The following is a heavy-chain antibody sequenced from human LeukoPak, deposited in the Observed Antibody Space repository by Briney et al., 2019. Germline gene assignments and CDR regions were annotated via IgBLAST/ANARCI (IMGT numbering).Heavy chain of an antibody. Sequence: SETLSLTCTLSGGSISTNTYYCGWIRQPPGKGHEWSATIYYSGPTYYNPSLKRRVTLSVATSKNQFSLKLTSVPAADPAVYYCARRPYYSMDVCGKGSPVTVSS. CDR3: ARRPYYSMDV. V-gene: IGHV4-39*01. CDR1: GGSISTNTYY. J-gene: IGHJ6*03. CDR2: IYYSGPT.